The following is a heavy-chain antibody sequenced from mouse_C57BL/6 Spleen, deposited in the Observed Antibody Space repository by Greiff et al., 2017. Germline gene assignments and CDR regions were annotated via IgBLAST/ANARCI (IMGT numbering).Heavy chain of an antibody. Sequence: VQLQQSGAELVRPGASVKLSCTASGFNIKDYYMHWVKQRPEQGLEWIGRIDPEDGDTEYAPKFNGKATMTAYTSSNTAYLQLSSQTAEDTAVYYCTASDYSNYERYACGGQGTLVTVYA. V-gene: IGHV14-1*01. CDR2: IDPEDGDT. CDR3: TASDYSNYERYAC. CDR1: GFNIKDYY. J-gene: IGHJ3*01. D-gene: IGHD2-5*01.